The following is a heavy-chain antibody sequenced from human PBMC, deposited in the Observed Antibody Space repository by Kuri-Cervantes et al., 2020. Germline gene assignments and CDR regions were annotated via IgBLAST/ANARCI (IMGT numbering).Heavy chain of an antibody. CDR2: IXYSXST. CDR1: GGSVSSGSYY. J-gene: IGHJ5*02. V-gene: IGHV4-61*01. Sequence: SETLSLTCTXSGGSVSSGSYYWSFIRQPPGKGLGWXGHIXYSXSTNYNPSXKSRFTISVDTSXNQYSLKLSSVTAADTAVDYXSRGAYINRXNWFDPWGQGTLVTVSS. D-gene: IGHD2-2*01. CDR3: SRGAYINRXNWFDP.